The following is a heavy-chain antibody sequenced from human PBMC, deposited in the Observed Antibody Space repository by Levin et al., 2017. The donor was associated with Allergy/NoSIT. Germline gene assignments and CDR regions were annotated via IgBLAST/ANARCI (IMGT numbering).Heavy chain of an antibody. CDR1: GGSISRSYHY. CDR2: IYYSGST. CDR3: VRAAVAGDSYMDV. Sequence: SCTVSGGSISRSYHYWGWIRQPPGKGLDWIGSIYYSGSTNYNPSLKSRVTISVDTFKNQFSLKLNSVTAADTAVYYCVRAAVAGDSYMDVWGKGTTVTISS. V-gene: IGHV4-39*01. D-gene: IGHD6-19*01. J-gene: IGHJ6*03.